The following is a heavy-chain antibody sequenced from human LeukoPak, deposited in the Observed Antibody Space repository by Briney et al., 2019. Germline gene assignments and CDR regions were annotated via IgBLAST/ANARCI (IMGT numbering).Heavy chain of an antibody. J-gene: IGHJ4*02. CDR3: ARQWRLYCSGGSCYSHYFDY. CDR2: INHSGST. V-gene: IGHV4-34*01. CDR1: GGSFSGYY. Sequence: SETLSLTCAVYGGSFSGYYWSWIRQPPGKGLEWIGEINHSGSTNYNPSLKSRVTISVDTSKNQFSLKLSSVTAADTAVYYCARQWRLYCSGGSCYSHYFDYWGQGTLVTVSS. D-gene: IGHD2-15*01.